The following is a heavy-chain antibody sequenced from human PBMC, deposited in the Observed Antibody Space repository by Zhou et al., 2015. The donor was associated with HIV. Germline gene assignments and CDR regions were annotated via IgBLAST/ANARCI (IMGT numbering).Heavy chain of an antibody. CDR1: GYTFTSYG. Sequence: QVQLVQSGVEVKKPGASVKVSCKASGYTFTSYGISWVRQAPGQGLEWMGWISVRNGNTKYAQKFQGRVTMTTDTSTNTAYMELRSLRSDDTAVYYCARRGNYFDSGNYRYWFDPWGQGTLVTVSS. V-gene: IGHV1-18*01. CDR2: ISVRNGNT. D-gene: IGHD3-10*01. CDR3: ARRGNYFDSGNYRYWFDP. J-gene: IGHJ5*02.